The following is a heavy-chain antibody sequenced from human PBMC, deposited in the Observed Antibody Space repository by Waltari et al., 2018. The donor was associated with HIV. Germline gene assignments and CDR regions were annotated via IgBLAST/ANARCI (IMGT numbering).Heavy chain of an antibody. J-gene: IGHJ6*02. CDR3: VKEHQYSNTWYSYYGMDV. Sequence: EGQLLESGGGLVQPGGSRRLYCAACGFTFSNYAKNLVNQAPGKGLTLGSGIRGSGSRTYYADSVKVQFTISRDNSKTTLYLHMNSLRADDTAVYFPVKEHQYSNTWYSYYGMDVWGQGTTVTVSS. D-gene: IGHD6-13*01. CDR1: GFTFSNYA. CDR2: IRGSGSRT. V-gene: IGHV3-23*01.